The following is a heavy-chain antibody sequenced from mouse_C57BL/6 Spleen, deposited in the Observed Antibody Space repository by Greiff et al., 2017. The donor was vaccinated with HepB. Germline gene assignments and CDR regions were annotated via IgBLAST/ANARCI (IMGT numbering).Heavy chain of an antibody. Sequence: VKLVESGAELVKPGASVKISCKASGYAFSSYWMNWVKQRPGKGLEWIGQIYPGDGDTNYNGKFKGKATPTADKSSSTAYMQLSSLTSEDSAVYFCARADSNSYYYAMDYWGQGTSVTVSS. J-gene: IGHJ4*01. D-gene: IGHD2-5*01. CDR1: GYAFSSYW. CDR2: IYPGDGDT. V-gene: IGHV1-80*01. CDR3: ARADSNSYYYAMDY.